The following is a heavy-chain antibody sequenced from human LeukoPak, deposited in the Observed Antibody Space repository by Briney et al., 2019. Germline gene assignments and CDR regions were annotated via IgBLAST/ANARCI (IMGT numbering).Heavy chain of an antibody. V-gene: IGHV4-34*01. Sequence: SETLSLTCAVYGGSFSGYYWSWLRQPPGKGLEWIGEINHSGSTNYNPSLKSRVTISVDTSKNQFSLKLSSVTAADTAVYYCARAEQQLARAPYYYYMDVWGKGTTVTVSS. CDR2: INHSGST. D-gene: IGHD6-13*01. J-gene: IGHJ6*03. CDR3: ARAEQQLARAPYYYYMDV. CDR1: GGSFSGYY.